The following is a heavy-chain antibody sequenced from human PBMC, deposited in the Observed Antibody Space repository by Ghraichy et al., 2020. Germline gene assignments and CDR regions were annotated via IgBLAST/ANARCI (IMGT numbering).Heavy chain of an antibody. J-gene: IGHJ4*02. CDR3: AKDRGGYSGYDYFDY. CDR2: ISYDGSNK. CDR1: GFTFSSYG. V-gene: IGHV3-30*18. D-gene: IGHD5-12*01. Sequence: GESLNISCAASGFTFSSYGMHWVRQAPGKGLEWVAVISYDGSNKYYADSVKGRFTISRDNSKNTLYLQMNSLRAEDTAVYYCAKDRGGYSGYDYFDYWGQGTLVTVSS.